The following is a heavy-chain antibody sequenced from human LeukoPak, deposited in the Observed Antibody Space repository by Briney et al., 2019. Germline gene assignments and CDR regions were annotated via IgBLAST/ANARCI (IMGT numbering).Heavy chain of an antibody. CDR2: ISSGGGTII. CDR1: GFSFNDYY. CDR3: ARVRKDYYYYYMDV. Sequence: GGSLRLSCAASGFSFNDYYMAWMRQAPGKGLEWVSYISSGGGTIIYYADSVKGRFTISKDNAKNSLYLQMNSLRAVDTAVYYCARVRKDYYYYYMDVWGKGTTVTVSS. J-gene: IGHJ6*03. V-gene: IGHV3-11*04.